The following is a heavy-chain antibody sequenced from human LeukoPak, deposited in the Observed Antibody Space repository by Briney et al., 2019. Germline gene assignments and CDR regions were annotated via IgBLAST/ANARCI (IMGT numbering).Heavy chain of an antibody. CDR1: GGSFSGYY. Sequence: PSETLSLTCAVSGGSFSGYYWSWIRQPPGKGLEWIGEINHSGSTNYNPSLQSRVTISVDTSKNQFSLKLSSVTAADTAVYYCARGPRIAVAGRRSWFDPWGQGTLVTVSS. CDR2: INHSGST. J-gene: IGHJ5*02. CDR3: ARGPRIAVAGRRSWFDP. V-gene: IGHV4-34*01. D-gene: IGHD6-19*01.